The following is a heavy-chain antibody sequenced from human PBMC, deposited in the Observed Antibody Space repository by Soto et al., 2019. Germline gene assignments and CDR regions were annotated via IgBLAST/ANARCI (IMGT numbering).Heavy chain of an antibody. J-gene: IGHJ5*02. CDR3: ACRSNNDLPSPTCDL. Sequence: EVQLVESGGGLVQPGGSLRLSCAVSGFAVSNNYMNWVRQAPGKGLEWVSVIYSGGTTYYADAVNGRFTISRDISKNAFYLQMNSLRAEDTAFHFCACRSNNDLPSPTCDLWGQGTLLTVSS. CDR1: GFAVSNNY. D-gene: IGHD2-21*02. V-gene: IGHV3-66*01. CDR2: IYSGGTT.